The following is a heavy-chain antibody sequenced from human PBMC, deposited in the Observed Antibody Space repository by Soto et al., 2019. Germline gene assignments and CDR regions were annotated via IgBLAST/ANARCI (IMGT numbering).Heavy chain of an antibody. CDR3: ARGGGTILAPLP. CDR2: INPNSGAT. CDR1: GYTFTGYF. D-gene: IGHD3-3*01. J-gene: IGHJ5*02. V-gene: IGHV1-2*02. Sequence: ASVKVSCKASGYTFTGYFIHWVRQAPGQGLGWMGWINPNSGATKYAQKFQGRVTMTRDTPISTAYMELTLLRSDDTAIYYCARGGGTILAPLPWGEGTLVTVSS.